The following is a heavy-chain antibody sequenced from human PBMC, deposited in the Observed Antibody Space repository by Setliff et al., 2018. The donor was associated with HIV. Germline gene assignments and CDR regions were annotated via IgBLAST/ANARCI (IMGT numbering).Heavy chain of an antibody. CDR3: ARATRTIFGVVYFDY. CDR2: IYYSGST. D-gene: IGHD3-3*01. Sequence: SETLSLTCTVSSGSISTSTYYWGWIRQPPGKGLEWIGSIYYSGSTYYNSSLQSRVTISVDTSKNQLSLKVNSVTAADTAVYYCARATRTIFGVVYFDYWGQGTLVTVSS. CDR1: SGSISTSTYY. V-gene: IGHV4-39*01. J-gene: IGHJ4*02.